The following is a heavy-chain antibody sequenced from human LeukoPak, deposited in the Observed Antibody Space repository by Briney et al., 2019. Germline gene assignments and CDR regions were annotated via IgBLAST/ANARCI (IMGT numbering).Heavy chain of an antibody. J-gene: IGHJ4*02. CDR1: GGTFSSYA. Sequence: GSSVKVSCKASGGTFSSYAIIWVRQAPGQGLEWMGRIIPIFGTANYAQKFQGRVTITTDESTSTAYMELSSLRSEDTAVYYCARDSGLGYSSSLGDYWGQGTLVTVSS. CDR3: ARDSGLGYSSSLGDY. V-gene: IGHV1-69*05. D-gene: IGHD6-13*01. CDR2: IIPIFGTA.